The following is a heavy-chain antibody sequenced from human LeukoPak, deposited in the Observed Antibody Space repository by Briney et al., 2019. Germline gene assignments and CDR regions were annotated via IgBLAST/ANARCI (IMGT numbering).Heavy chain of an antibody. CDR3: AKLGIAVAELIDY. CDR1: GFTFSSYA. Sequence: EGSLRLSCAASGFTFSSYAMSWVRQAPGKGLEWVSAISGSGGSTYYADSVKGRFTISRDNSKNTLYLQMNSLRAEDTAVYCCAKLGIAVAELIDYWGQGTLVTVSS. J-gene: IGHJ4*02. D-gene: IGHD6-19*01. V-gene: IGHV3-23*01. CDR2: ISGSGGST.